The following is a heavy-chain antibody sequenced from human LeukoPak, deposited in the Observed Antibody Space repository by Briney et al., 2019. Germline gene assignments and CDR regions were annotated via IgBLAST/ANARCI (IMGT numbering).Heavy chain of an antibody. CDR3: ARHGGSYSFDY. V-gene: IGHV4-59*08. J-gene: IGHJ4*02. CDR1: GGSIISYY. D-gene: IGHD1-26*01. CDR2: SYYSGSP. Sequence: SETLSLTCTVSGGSIISYYWSWIRQPPGKGLEWIGYSYYSGSPNYNPSLKSRVTISVDTSKNEFSLKLSSVTAADTAVYYCARHGGSYSFDYWGQGTLVTVSP.